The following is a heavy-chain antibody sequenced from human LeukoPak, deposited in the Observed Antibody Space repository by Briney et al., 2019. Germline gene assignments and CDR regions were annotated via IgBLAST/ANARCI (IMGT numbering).Heavy chain of an antibody. V-gene: IGHV4-39*01. CDR2: IYYSGST. Sequence: PSETLSLTCTVSGGSITSSSNYWGWIRQPPGKGLEWIGSIYYSGSTHYIPSLKSRVTISVDTSKNQFSLKLSSVTAADTAVYYCARQIIVPGGYYFDHWGQGTLVTVSS. CDR1: GGSITSSSNY. CDR3: ARQIIVPGGYYFDH. D-gene: IGHD2-2*01. J-gene: IGHJ4*02.